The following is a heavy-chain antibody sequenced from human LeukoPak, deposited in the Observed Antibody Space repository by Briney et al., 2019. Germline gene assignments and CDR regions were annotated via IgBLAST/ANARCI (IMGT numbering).Heavy chain of an antibody. Sequence: ASMTVSCKASGYTFTSYGISWVRQAPGQGLEWMGWISAYNGNTNYAQKLQGRVTMTTDTSTSTAYMELGSLRSDDTAVYYCARVEDSSGFDYWGQGTLVTVSS. J-gene: IGHJ4*02. CDR1: GYTFTSYG. CDR2: ISAYNGNT. CDR3: ARVEDSSGFDY. V-gene: IGHV1-18*01. D-gene: IGHD6-19*01.